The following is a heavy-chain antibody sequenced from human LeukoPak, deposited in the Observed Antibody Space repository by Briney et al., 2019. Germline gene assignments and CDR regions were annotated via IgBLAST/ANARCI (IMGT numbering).Heavy chain of an antibody. CDR1: GYTFTGYY. CDR2: INPNSGGT. V-gene: IGHV1-2*02. J-gene: IGHJ5*02. D-gene: IGHD6-13*01. CDR3: ARDPLYSSSWKNWFDP. Sequence: ASVKVSCKASGYTFTGYYMHWVRQAPGQGLEWMGWINPNSGGTNYAQKFQGRVTMTRDTSISTAYMELSRLRSDDTAVYYCARDPLYSSSWKNWFDPWGQGTLVTVSS.